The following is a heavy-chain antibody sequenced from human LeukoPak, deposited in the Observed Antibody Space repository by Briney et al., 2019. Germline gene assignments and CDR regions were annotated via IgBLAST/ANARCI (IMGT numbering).Heavy chain of an antibody. CDR1: GGSISSYY. J-gene: IGHJ2*01. CDR2: IYTSGST. D-gene: IGHD4-17*01. V-gene: IGHV4-4*07. CDR3: ARDRSSRTTVTTRYFDL. Sequence: SETLSLTCTVSGGSISSYYWSWFRQPAGKGLEWIGRIYTSGSTNYNPSLKSRVTMSVDTSKNQFSLKLSSVTAADTAVYYCARDRSSRTTVTTRYFDLWGRGTLVTVSS.